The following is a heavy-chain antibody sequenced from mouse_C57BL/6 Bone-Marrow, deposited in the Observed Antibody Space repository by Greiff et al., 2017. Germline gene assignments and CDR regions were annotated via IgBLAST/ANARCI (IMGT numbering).Heavy chain of an antibody. Sequence: EVKLMESGGGLVQPGESLKLSCESTEYEFPSHDMSWVRKTPEKRLELVAAINSDGGSTYYPATMERRFIISKDNTKKTLYLQMTSLRSEDTAVYYCAKIYYYYDEDYWGQGATLTVSS. CDR1: EYEFPSHD. CDR3: AKIYYYYDEDY. V-gene: IGHV5-2*01. D-gene: IGHD2-4*01. J-gene: IGHJ2*01. CDR2: INSDGGST.